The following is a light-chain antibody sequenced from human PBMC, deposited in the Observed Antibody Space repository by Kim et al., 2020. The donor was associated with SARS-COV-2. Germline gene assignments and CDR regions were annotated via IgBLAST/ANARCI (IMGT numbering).Light chain of an antibody. J-gene: IGLJ2*01. CDR3: QSYNRDNVL. V-gene: IGLV6-57*03. CDR2: EDD. CDR1: SRSIDDNA. Sequence: GKTVTISCPRRSRSIDDNAVQWYQQRPGGVPTTVIYEDDQRPSRVSDRFSGSIDNSSNSASLTISGLRTEDEADYYCQSYNRDNVLFGGGTQLTVL.